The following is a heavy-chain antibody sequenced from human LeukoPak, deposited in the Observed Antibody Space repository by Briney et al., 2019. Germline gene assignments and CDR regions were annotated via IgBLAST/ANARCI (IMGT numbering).Heavy chain of an antibody. J-gene: IGHJ4*02. D-gene: IGHD4-11*01. Sequence: PSETLSLTCTVSGGSTSSGGYYWSWIRQPPVKGLEWIGYIYHSGSTYYNPSLKSRVTISVDRSKNQFSLKLSSVTAAETAVYYCVRGGYSNFYWGQGTLVTVSS. CDR3: VRGGYSNFY. V-gene: IGHV4-30-2*01. CDR1: GGSTSSGGYY. CDR2: IYHSGST.